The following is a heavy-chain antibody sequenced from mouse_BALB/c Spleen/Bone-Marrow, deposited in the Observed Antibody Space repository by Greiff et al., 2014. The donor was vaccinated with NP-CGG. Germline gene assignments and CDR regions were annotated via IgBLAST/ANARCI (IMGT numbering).Heavy chain of an antibody. J-gene: IGHJ2*01. Sequence: QLVESGPELVKPGASVKMSCKASGYTFTSYVMHWVKQKPGQGLEWIGYINPYNDGTKYNEKFKGKATLTSDKSSSTAYMELSSLASEDSAAYYCARQGVDYFDYWGQGTTLTVSS. V-gene: IGHV1-14*01. CDR2: INPYNDGT. CDR3: ARQGVDYFDY. CDR1: GYTFTSYV.